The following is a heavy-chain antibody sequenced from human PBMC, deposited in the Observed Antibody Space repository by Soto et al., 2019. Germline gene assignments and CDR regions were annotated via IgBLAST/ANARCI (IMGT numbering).Heavy chain of an antibody. J-gene: IGHJ6*02. V-gene: IGHV2-5*02. CDR3: AHSSPVWFGGKYGMDV. Sequence: QITLKESGPTLVKPTQTLTLTCTFSGFSLSTSGVGVGWIRQPPGKALEWLALIYWDDDKRYSPSLKSRLTITKHTSKNQVVLTMTNMDPVDTATYYCAHSSPVWFGGKYGMDVWGQGTTVTVSS. CDR1: GFSLSTSGVG. CDR2: IYWDDDK. D-gene: IGHD3-10*01.